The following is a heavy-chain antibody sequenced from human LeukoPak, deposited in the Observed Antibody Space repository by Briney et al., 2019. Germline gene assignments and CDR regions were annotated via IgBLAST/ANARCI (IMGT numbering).Heavy chain of an antibody. V-gene: IGHV3-11*06. CDR3: ARDGSLGELSLYATDY. D-gene: IGHD3-16*02. Sequence: GGSLRLSCAASGFTFSDYYMSWIRQAPGKGLEWVSYISSSSSYTNYADSVKGRFTISRDNAKNSLYLQMNSLRAEDTAVYYCARDGSLGELSLYATDYWGQGTLVAVSS. CDR2: ISSSSSYT. J-gene: IGHJ4*02. CDR1: GFTFSDYY.